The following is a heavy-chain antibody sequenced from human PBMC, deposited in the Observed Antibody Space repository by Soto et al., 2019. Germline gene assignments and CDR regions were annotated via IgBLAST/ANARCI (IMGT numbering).Heavy chain of an antibody. CDR3: ARGLTYYYGSGNYYMDV. CDR2: INHSGST. J-gene: IGHJ6*03. CDR1: GGSFSGSY. Sequence: PSETLSLTCAVYGGSFSGSYWSWIRQPPGKGLEWIGEINHSGSTNYNPSLKSRVTISVDTSKNQFSLKLSSVTAADTAVYYCARGLTYYYGSGNYYMDVWGKGTTVT. V-gene: IGHV4-34*01. D-gene: IGHD3-10*01.